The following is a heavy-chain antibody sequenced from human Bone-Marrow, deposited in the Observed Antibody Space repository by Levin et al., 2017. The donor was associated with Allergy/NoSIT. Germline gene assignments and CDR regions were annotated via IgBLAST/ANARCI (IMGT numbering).Heavy chain of an antibody. CDR3: ARRGGSGLVFYFDH. CDR2: IYPTDSHA. V-gene: IGHV5-51*01. D-gene: IGHD6-19*01. Sequence: GASVKVSCKASGYSFANHWIAWVRQVPGKGLEWMGIIYPTDSHATYSPSFQGQVTMSADKTTSTAYLQWSSLKASDTAMYYCARRGGSGLVFYFDHWGQGTLVAVSS. J-gene: IGHJ4*02. CDR1: GYSFANHW.